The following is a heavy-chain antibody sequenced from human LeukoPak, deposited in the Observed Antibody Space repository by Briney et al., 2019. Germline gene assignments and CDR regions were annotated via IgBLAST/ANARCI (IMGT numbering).Heavy chain of an antibody. J-gene: IGHJ4*02. D-gene: IGHD5-24*01. CDR3: ATGNYGYNYDY. Sequence: GGSLRLSCAASGFTFTSSDMSWVRQAPGKGLEWVSPIRGRGGTTYYADSVKGRFIVSRDNSRDTLYLQMNSLRVDDTAVYYCATGNYGYNYDYWGQGTLVTVSS. V-gene: IGHV3-23*01. CDR1: GFTFTSSD. CDR2: IRGRGGTT.